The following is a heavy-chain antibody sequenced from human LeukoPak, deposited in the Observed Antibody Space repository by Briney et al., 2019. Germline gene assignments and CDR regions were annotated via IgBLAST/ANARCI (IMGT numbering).Heavy chain of an antibody. CDR2: IKSKSDGGTT. CDR1: GFTFSDAW. CDR3: STGWS. Sequence: PGGSLRLSCVASGFTFSDAWLSWVRHIPGKGLEWVVRIKSKSDGGTTDYAAPVKGRFTISRDDSKNTMYLQVSRLKYEDTGVYYCSTGWSWGQGTPVTVSS. J-gene: IGHJ5*02. V-gene: IGHV3-15*01. D-gene: IGHD6-13*01.